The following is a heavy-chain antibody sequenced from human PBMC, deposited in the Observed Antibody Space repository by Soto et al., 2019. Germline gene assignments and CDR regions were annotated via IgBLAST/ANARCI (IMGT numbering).Heavy chain of an antibody. J-gene: IGHJ4*02. Sequence: ASVKVSCKASGYTFTSYAMHWLRQSPGQRLEWMGWINAGNGNTKYSQKFQGRVTITRDTSASTAYMELSSLRSEDTAVYYCARNPYCTNGVCYKYFDYWGQGILVTVSS. CDR2: INAGNGNT. CDR1: GYTFTSYA. CDR3: ARNPYCTNGVCYKYFDY. D-gene: IGHD2-8*01. V-gene: IGHV1-3*01.